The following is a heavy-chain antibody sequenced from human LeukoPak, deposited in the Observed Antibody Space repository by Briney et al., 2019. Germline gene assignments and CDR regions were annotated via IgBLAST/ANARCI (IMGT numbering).Heavy chain of an antibody. CDR3: AGTKADHDAFDI. J-gene: IGHJ3*02. CDR2: MNPNSGNT. V-gene: IGHV1-8*01. Sequence: ASVKVSCKASGYTFTSFDIHWVRQATGQGLEWMGWMNPNSGNTGYAQKFQGRVTMTRNTSINTAYMELTSLRSEDTAVYYCAGTKADHDAFDIWGQGTMVTVSS. D-gene: IGHD2-8*01. CDR1: GYTFTSFD.